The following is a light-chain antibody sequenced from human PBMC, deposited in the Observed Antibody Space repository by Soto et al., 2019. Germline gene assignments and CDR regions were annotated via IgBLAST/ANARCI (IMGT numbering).Light chain of an antibody. CDR1: QSVSSSY. Sequence: EFVLTQSPGTLSLSPGERATLSCRASQSVSSSYLAWYQQKPGQAPRILIYGASTRATGIPDRFSGSGSGTDFNLTISRLEPEDFALYYCQQYGSAPPLTFGGGTKGEIK. CDR3: QQYGSAPPLT. V-gene: IGKV3-20*01. J-gene: IGKJ4*01. CDR2: GAS.